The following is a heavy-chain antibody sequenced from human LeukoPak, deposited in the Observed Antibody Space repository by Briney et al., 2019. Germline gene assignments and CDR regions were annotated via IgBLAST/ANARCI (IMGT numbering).Heavy chain of an antibody. J-gene: IGHJ4*02. CDR2: INPNSGGT. Sequence: ASVKVSCKASGYTFTGYYMHWVRQAPGQGLEWMGWINPNSGGTNYAQKSQGRVTMTRDTSISTAYRGLSRPRPDDTAVYYCASYDLAEPSYSWGQGTLVTVS. CDR3: ASYDLAEPSYS. V-gene: IGHV1-2*02. CDR1: GYTFTGYY. D-gene: IGHD3-3*01.